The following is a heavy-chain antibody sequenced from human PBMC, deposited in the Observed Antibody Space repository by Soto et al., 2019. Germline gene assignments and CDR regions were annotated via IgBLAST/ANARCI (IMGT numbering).Heavy chain of an antibody. V-gene: IGHV4-31*03. CDR3: ARGESLGYCSGGSCYQSPNWFDP. J-gene: IGHJ5*02. D-gene: IGHD2-15*01. CDR2: IYYSGSS. CDR1: GGSISSGGYY. Sequence: QVQLQESGPGLVKPSQTLSLTCTVSGGSISSGGYYWSWIRQHPGKGLEWIGSIYYSGSSYYNPXLKSRVSISVDXSXNXXSLKLSSVTAADTAVYYCARGESLGYCSGGSCYQSPNWFDPWGQGNLVTVSS.